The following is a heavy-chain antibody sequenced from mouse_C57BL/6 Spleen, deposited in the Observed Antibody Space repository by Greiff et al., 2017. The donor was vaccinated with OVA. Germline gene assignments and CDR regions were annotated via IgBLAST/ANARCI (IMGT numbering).Heavy chain of an antibody. V-gene: IGHV1-59*01. CDR2: IDPSDSYT. D-gene: IGHD1-1*01. Sequence: QVQLQQPGAELVRPGTSVKLSCKASGYTFTSYWMHWVKQRPGQGLEWIGVIDPSDSYTNYNQKFKGKATLTVDTSSSTAYMQLSSLTAEDSAVYYCASYYYGSSLHDYAMDDWGQGTSVTVSS. CDR1: GYTFTSYW. J-gene: IGHJ4*01. CDR3: ASYYYGSSLHDYAMDD.